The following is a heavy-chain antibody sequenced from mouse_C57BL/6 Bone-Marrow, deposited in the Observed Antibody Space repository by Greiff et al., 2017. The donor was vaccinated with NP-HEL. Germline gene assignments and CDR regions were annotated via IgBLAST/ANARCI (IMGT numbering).Heavy chain of an antibody. Sequence: QVQLQQSGAELARPGASVKMSCKASGYTFTSYTMHWVKQRPGPGLEWIGYINPSSGYTKYNQKFKDKATLTADKSSSTAYMQLSSLTSEDSAVYYCARCPYDYAMDYWGQGTSVTVSS. CDR2: INPSSGYT. CDR1: GYTFTSYT. D-gene: IGHD2-4*01. CDR3: ARCPYDYAMDY. V-gene: IGHV1-4*01. J-gene: IGHJ4*01.